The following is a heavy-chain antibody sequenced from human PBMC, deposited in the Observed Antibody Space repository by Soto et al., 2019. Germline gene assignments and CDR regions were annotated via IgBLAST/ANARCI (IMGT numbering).Heavy chain of an antibody. D-gene: IGHD3-10*01. V-gene: IGHV4-39*01. J-gene: IGHJ4*02. CDR3: ARHRGPTGPNY. Sequence: QLQLQESGPGLVKPLETLSLTCTVSGDSISSNNYHWGWIRQPPGKGLEWIGSMYHSGNTYHNPSLKSRVTISVDTSKNQFSLNLRSVTAADTAVYYCARHRGPTGPNYWGQGTLVTVSS. CDR2: MYHSGNT. CDR1: GDSISSNNYH.